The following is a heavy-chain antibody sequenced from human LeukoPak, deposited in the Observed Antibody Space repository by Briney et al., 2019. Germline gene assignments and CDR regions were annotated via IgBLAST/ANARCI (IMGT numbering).Heavy chain of an antibody. V-gene: IGHV4-34*01. CDR2: INHSGST. CDR1: GGSFSGYY. J-gene: IGHJ5*02. Sequence: SETLSLTCAVYGGSFSGYYWSWIRQPPGKGLEWIGEINHSGSTNYNPSLKSRVTISVDTSKNQFSLKLGSVTAADTAVYYCAREVPAAIPAGWFDPWGQGTLVTVSS. D-gene: IGHD2-2*02. CDR3: AREVPAAIPAGWFDP.